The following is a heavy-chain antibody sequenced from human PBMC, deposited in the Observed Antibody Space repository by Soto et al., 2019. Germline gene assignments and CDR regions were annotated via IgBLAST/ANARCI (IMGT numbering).Heavy chain of an antibody. CDR2: INQDGSTR. Sequence: GGSLRLSCSASGFTRTNYWVSWVRQAPGKGLEWVANINQDGSTRYYVDSVRGRFTISRDNAKNSVYLQMNSLRAEDTAVYYCARAIAAAGSYWGQGTLVTVSS. J-gene: IGHJ4*02. V-gene: IGHV3-7*05. CDR1: GFTRTNYW. D-gene: IGHD6-25*01. CDR3: ARAIAAAGSY.